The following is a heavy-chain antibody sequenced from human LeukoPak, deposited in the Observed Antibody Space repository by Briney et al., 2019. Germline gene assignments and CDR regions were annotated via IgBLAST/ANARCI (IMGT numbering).Heavy chain of an antibody. CDR1: GFTFSSYA. J-gene: IGHJ5*02. CDR2: ISGSGGST. V-gene: IGHV3-23*01. D-gene: IGHD3-10*01. Sequence: GSLRLSCAASGFTFSSYAMSWVRQAPGKGLEWVSAISGSGGSTYYADSVKGRSTISRDNSKNTLYLQMNSLRAEDTAVYYCAKLRVLWFGELFGWFDPWGQGTLATVSS. CDR3: AKLRVLWFGELFGWFDP.